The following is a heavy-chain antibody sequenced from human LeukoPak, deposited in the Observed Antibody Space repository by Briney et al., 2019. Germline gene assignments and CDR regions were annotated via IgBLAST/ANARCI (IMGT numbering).Heavy chain of an antibody. Sequence: GGSLRLSCATSGFSFSSYAMSWVRQAPGKGLEWVSAMGSSDDGRYYAASVRGRFTISRDTSRSTLYLQMNSLRAEDAAVYYCAKAPVTSCRGAFCYPFDYWGQGTLVTVSS. CDR2: MGSSDDGR. V-gene: IGHV3-23*01. J-gene: IGHJ4*02. D-gene: IGHD2-15*01. CDR1: GFSFSSYA. CDR3: AKAPVTSCRGAFCYPFDY.